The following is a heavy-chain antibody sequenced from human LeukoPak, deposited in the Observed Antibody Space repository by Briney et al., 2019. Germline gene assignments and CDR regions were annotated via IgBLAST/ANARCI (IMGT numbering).Heavy chain of an antibody. V-gene: IGHV3-9*01. CDR2: ISWNSGSI. D-gene: IGHD5-18*01. Sequence: GGSLRLSCAASGFTFDDYAMHWVRQAPGKGLEWVSGISWNSGSIGDADSVKGRFTISRDNAKNSLYLQMNSLRAEDTALYYCAKGPLLDTTHFDYWGQGTLVTVSS. CDR1: GFTFDDYA. CDR3: AKGPLLDTTHFDY. J-gene: IGHJ4*02.